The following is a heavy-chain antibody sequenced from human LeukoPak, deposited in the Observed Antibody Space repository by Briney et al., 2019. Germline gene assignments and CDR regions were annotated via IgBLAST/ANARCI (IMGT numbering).Heavy chain of an antibody. Sequence: GGSLRLSCAASGFTFSSYSMNWVRQAPGKGLEWVSYISSSSSTIYYANSVKGRFTISRDNAKSSLYLQMNSLRDEDTAVYYCARGDILTGYNYYYGMDVWGQGTTVTVSS. CDR2: ISSSSSTI. V-gene: IGHV3-48*02. CDR1: GFTFSSYS. J-gene: IGHJ6*02. CDR3: ARGDILTGYNYYYGMDV. D-gene: IGHD3-9*01.